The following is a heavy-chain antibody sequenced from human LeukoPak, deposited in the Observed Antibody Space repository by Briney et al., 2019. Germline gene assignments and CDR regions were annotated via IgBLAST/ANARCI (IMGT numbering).Heavy chain of an antibody. CDR2: VSHSGST. Sequence: PSKTLSLTCTVSGGSVSSTNYYWAWIRQPPGKGLEWIGSVSHSGSTYYNPSLKSRVSTSVDTSKNQFSLKLSSVTAADTAVYYCASHFARLLWFGELADYFDHWGQGTLVTVSS. V-gene: IGHV4-39*07. J-gene: IGHJ4*02. CDR1: GGSVSSTNYY. D-gene: IGHD3-10*01. CDR3: ASHFARLLWFGELADYFDH.